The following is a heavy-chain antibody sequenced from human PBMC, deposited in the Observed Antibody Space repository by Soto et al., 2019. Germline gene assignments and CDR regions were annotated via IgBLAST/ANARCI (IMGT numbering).Heavy chain of an antibody. CDR2: IYYSGST. CDR1: GGSISSSSYY. J-gene: IGHJ5*02. V-gene: IGHV4-39*01. D-gene: IGHD2-2*01. Sequence: QLQLQESGPGLVKPSETLSLTCTVSGGSISSSSYYWGWIRQPPGKGLEWIGSIYYSGSTYYNPSLKSLVTIPVDTSKNQFSLKLSSVTAADTAVYYCARHLTHCSSTSCYDNWFDPWGQGTLVTVSS. CDR3: ARHLTHCSSTSCYDNWFDP.